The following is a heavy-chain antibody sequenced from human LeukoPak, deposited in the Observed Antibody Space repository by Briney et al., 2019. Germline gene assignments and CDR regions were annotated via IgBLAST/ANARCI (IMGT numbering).Heavy chain of an antibody. CDR3: ARDGGVAPHNWFDP. Sequence: TLSLTCTVSGYSISSGYYWAWIRQPPGTGLEWIGYIYYSVNTYYSPSLKSRVTISVDTSKNQFSLKLSSVTAADTAVYYCARDGGVAPHNWFDPWGQGTLVTVSS. CDR1: GYSISSGYY. CDR2: IYYSVNT. J-gene: IGHJ5*02. D-gene: IGHD2-8*02. V-gene: IGHV4-30-4*07.